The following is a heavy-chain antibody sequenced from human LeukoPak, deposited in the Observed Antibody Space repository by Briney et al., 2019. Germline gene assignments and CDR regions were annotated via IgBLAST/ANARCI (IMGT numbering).Heavy chain of an antibody. CDR3: ASDPRHYTAMVPGLEA. D-gene: IGHD5-18*01. CDR2: INHSGST. Sequence: SETLSLTCAVYGGSFSGYYWRWIRQPPGKGLEWIGEINHSGSTNYNPSLKSRVTISVDTSKNQFSLKLSSVTAADTAVYYCASDPRHYTAMVPGLEAWGQGTLVTVSS. CDR1: GGSFSGYY. V-gene: IGHV4-34*01. J-gene: IGHJ4*02.